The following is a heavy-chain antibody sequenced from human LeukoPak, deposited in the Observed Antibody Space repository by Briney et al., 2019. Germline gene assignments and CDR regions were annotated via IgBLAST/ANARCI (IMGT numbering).Heavy chain of an antibody. CDR3: ARYHEGIVASTHFDY. CDR2: IYYSGST. CDR1: GGSISSYY. J-gene: IGHJ4*02. Sequence: SETLSLTCTVSGGSISSYYWSWIRRPPGKRLEWIGCIYYSGSTNSNPTLKTRVTISVDTSKSQFSLTLSSVTAAATAVYSCARYHEGIVASTHFDYWGQGTLVTVSS. D-gene: IGHD1-26*01. V-gene: IGHV4-59*13.